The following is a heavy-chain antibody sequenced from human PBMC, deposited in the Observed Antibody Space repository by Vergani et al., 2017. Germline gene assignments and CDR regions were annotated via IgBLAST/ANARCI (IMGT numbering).Heavy chain of an antibody. CDR2: MNPNSGNT. J-gene: IGHJ4*02. V-gene: IGHV1-8*01. CDR3: ARDRMNSSGWALEDY. D-gene: IGHD6-19*01. Sequence: QVQLVQSGAEVMKPGASVKVSCKVSGYTLTELSMHWVRQATGQGLEWMGWMNPNSGNTGYAQKFQGRVTMTRNTSISTAYMELSSLRSEDTAVYYCARDRMNSSGWALEDYWGQGTLVTVSS. CDR1: GYTLTELS.